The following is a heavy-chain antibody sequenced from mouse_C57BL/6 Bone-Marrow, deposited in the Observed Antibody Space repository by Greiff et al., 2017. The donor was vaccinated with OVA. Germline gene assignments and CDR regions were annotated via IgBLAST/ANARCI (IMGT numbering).Heavy chain of an antibody. D-gene: IGHD4-1*01. CDR2: ISDGGSYT. CDR1: GFTFSSYA. V-gene: IGHV5-4*01. J-gene: IGHJ4*01. CDR3: ARGPLTETYNAMDY. Sequence: EVQGVESGGGLVKPGGSLKLSCAASGFTFSSYAMSWVRQTPEKRLEWVATISDGGSYTYYPDNVKGRFTISRDNAKNNLYLQMSNLTSEDTAMYYYARGPLTETYNAMDYWGQGTSVTVSS.